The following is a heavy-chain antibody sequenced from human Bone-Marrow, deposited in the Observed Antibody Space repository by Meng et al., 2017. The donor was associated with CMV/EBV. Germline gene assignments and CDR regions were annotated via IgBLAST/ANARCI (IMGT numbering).Heavy chain of an antibody. CDR1: GYTLTELS. V-gene: IGHV1-24*01. CDR2: FDPEDGET. CDR3: TFASSGWDPSGGALAFDI. J-gene: IGHJ3*02. D-gene: IGHD6-19*01. Sequence: ASVKVSCKVSGYTLTELSMHWVRQAPGKGLEWMGGFDPEDGETIYAQKFQGRVTMTEDTSTDTAYMELSSLRSEDTAVYYCTFASSGWDPSGGALAFDIWGQGTMVTGSS.